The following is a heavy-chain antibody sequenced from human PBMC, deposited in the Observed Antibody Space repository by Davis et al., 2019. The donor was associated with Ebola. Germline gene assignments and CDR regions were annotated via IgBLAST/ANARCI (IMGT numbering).Heavy chain of an antibody. CDR2: IIPILGIA. CDR3: AGPQDSSSSTFDYYYGMDV. J-gene: IGHJ6*02. V-gene: IGHV1-69*02. CDR1: GYTFTSYY. Sequence: AASVKVSCKASGYTFTSYYMHWVRQAPGQGLEWMGRIIPILGIANYAQKFQGRVTITADESTSTAYMELSSLRSEDTAVYYCAGPQDSSSSTFDYYYGMDVWGQGTTVTVSS. D-gene: IGHD6-6*01.